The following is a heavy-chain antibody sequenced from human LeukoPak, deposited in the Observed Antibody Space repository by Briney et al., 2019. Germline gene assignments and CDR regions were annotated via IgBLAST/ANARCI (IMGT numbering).Heavy chain of an antibody. J-gene: IGHJ4*02. V-gene: IGHV3-21*01. CDR2: ISSNNRYI. CDR1: GFTFSTYS. Sequence: PGGSLRLSCAVSGFTFSTYSMNWVRQAPGKGLEWVSSISSNNRYIYYADSVKGRFTISRDNAKNSLYLQMNSLRAEDTAMYYCSRERQDYYASGAYAYPFEYWGQGTRVAVSS. CDR3: SRERQDYYASGAYAYPFEY. D-gene: IGHD3-10*01.